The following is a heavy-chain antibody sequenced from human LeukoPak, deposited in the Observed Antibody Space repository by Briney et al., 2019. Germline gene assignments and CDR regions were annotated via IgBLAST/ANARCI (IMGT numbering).Heavy chain of an antibody. CDR3: ATCGYTYGLYFDY. D-gene: IGHD5-18*01. J-gene: IGHJ4*02. CDR1: GFTFSSYE. Sequence: SGGSLRLSCAASGFTFSSYEMNWVRQAPGKGLEWVSYISSSGSTIYYADSVKGRFTISRDNAKNSLYLQMNSLRAEDTAAYYCATCGYTYGLYFDYWGQGTLVTVSS. V-gene: IGHV3-48*03. CDR2: ISSSGSTI.